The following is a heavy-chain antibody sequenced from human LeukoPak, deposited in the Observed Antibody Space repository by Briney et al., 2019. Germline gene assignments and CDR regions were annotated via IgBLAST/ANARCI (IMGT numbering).Heavy chain of an antibody. CDR2: IGGSSGIT. D-gene: IGHD7-27*01. CDR3: AKTSLGHPPYYYSMDV. V-gene: IGHV3-23*01. Sequence: GGSLRLSCAASGFIFSNYAKIWVRQTPGKGLEWVSAIGGSSGITFYADSVRGQFTISRDNSKNTLCLQMNSLRAEDTAVYYCAKTSLGHPPYYYSMDVWGQGTTVTVSS. J-gene: IGHJ6*02. CDR1: GFIFSNYA.